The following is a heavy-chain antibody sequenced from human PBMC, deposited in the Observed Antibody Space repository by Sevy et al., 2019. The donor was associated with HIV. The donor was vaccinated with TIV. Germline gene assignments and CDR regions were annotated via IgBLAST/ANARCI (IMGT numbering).Heavy chain of an antibody. CDR1: GFTFSTYG. V-gene: IGHV3-30*04. CDR2: ILYDGSNK. D-gene: IGHD6-6*01. J-gene: IGHJ6*02. Sequence: GGSLRLSCTASGFTFSTYGLHWVRQAPGKGLEWVAVILYDGSNKHYGDSVKGRFTISRDNSKNTLYLQMNSLRGEDTAVYYCARGLAALPGYYYGMDVWGQGTTVTVSS. CDR3: ARGLAALPGYYYGMDV.